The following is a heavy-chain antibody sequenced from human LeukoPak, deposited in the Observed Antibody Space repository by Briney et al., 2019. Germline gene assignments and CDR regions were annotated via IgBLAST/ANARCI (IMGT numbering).Heavy chain of an antibody. CDR2: IWFDCNNR. CDR1: GFTFSSYG. D-gene: IGHD3-22*01. V-gene: IGHV3-33*01. J-gene: IGHJ4*02. CDR3: ARDIYDSSGYHYFDY. Sequence: PGRSLLLFCAAAGFTFSSYGMHCVRQAPGKGLEWVAVIWFDCNNRYCGDSVKGRITISIDNAKNKLYLQMNSLRAEDTAVYYCARDIYDSSGYHYFDYWGQGTLVTVST.